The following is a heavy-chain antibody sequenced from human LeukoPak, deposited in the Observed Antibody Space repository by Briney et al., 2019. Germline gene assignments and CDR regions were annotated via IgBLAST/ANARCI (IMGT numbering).Heavy chain of an antibody. V-gene: IGHV4-39*07. CDR2: IYYSGTT. CDR3: ARGGSYLSAFDI. J-gene: IGHJ3*02. D-gene: IGHD1-26*01. Sequence: SETLSLTCTVSGGLISISTYYWGWIRQPPGKGLEWIGSIYYSGTTHYNPSLKSRVTIAVDTSKNQFSLKLISVTAADTAVYYCARGGSYLSAFDIWGQGTMVTVSS. CDR1: GGLISISTYY.